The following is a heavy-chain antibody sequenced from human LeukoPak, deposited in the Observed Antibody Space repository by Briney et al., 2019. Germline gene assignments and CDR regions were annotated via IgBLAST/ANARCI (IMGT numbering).Heavy chain of an antibody. Sequence: ASVKVSCKASGYTFTGYYMHWVRPAPGQGLEWMGWINPNSGGTNYAQKFQGRVTMTRDTSISTAYMELSRLRSDDTAVYYCARVLYSSSWYQSGYWGQGTLVTVSS. CDR1: GYTFTGYY. J-gene: IGHJ4*02. D-gene: IGHD6-13*01. CDR2: INPNSGGT. CDR3: ARVLYSSSWYQSGY. V-gene: IGHV1-2*02.